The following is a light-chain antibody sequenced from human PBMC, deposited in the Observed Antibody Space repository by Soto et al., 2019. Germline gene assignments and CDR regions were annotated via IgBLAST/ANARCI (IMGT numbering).Light chain of an antibody. CDR3: MQSTQLPPT. Sequence: DVVMTQTPLSLSVAPGQPASISCKSSQSLLHITGETFLFWYLQKPGQSQQLLIYEVSTRVSGVQDRFSGSGSGTDFTLEIRRVETDDVGIYYCMQSTQLPPTFGQGTRLEI. V-gene: IGKV2D-29*02. J-gene: IGKJ5*01. CDR1: QSLLHITGETF. CDR2: EVS.